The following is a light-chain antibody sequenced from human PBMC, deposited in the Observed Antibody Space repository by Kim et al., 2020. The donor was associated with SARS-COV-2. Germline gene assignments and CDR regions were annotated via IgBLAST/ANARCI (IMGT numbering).Light chain of an antibody. V-gene: IGLV3-21*04. CDR2: YDS. J-gene: IGLJ2*01. CDR3: QVWYSSSDHVV. Sequence: SYELTQPPSVSVAPGKTARITCGGNNIGSKRVHWYQQKPGQAPVLVIYYDSDRPSGIPERFSGSNSGNTATLTISRVEAGDEADYYCQVWYSSSDHVVFGGGTQLTVL. CDR1: NIGSKR.